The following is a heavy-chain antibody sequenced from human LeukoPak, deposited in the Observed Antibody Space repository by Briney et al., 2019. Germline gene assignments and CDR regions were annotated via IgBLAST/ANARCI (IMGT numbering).Heavy chain of an antibody. CDR1: GFTFSSYG. V-gene: IGHV3-33*01. J-gene: IGHJ4*02. CDR2: IWYDGSNK. Sequence: GSLRLSCAASGFTFSSYGMHWVRQAPGKGLEWVAVIWYDGSNKYYADSVKGRFTISRDNSKNTLYLQMNSLRAEDTAVYYCARRGDGGRSFDYWGQGTLVTVSS. CDR3: ARRGDGGRSFDY. D-gene: IGHD4-23*01.